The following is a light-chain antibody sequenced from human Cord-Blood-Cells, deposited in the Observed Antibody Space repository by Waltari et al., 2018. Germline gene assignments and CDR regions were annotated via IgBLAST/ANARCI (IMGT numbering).Light chain of an antibody. CDR3: QQYYSTPRT. CDR1: QSVLYSSNNKNY. J-gene: IGKJ1*01. CDR2: WAS. Sequence: QSPDSLAVSLGERATINCKSSQSVLYSSNNKNYLAWYQQKPGQPPKLLIYWASTRESGVPDRFSGSGSGTDFTLTISSLQAEDVAVYYCQQYYSTPRTFGQGTKVEIK. V-gene: IGKV4-1*01.